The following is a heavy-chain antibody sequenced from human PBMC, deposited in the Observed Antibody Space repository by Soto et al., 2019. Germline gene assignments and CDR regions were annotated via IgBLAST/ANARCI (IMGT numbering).Heavy chain of an antibody. V-gene: IGHV4-39*01. CDR1: GGSISSSSYY. J-gene: IGHJ6*02. D-gene: IGHD2-2*01. CDR2: IYYSGST. Sequence: SETLSLTCTVSGGSISSSSYYWGWIRQPPGKGLEWIGSIYYSGSTYYNPSLKSRVTISVDTSKNQFSLKLSSVTAADTAVYYCASSIGYCSSTRCEGGYYYGMDVWGQGTTVTVSS. CDR3: ASSIGYCSSTRCEGGYYYGMDV.